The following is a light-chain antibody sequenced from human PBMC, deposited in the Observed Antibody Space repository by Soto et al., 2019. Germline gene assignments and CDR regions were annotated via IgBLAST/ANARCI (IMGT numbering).Light chain of an antibody. CDR1: SSDVGGYNY. CDR3: SSYTSSSTRV. V-gene: IGLV2-14*01. J-gene: IGLJ1*01. CDR2: EVS. Sequence: QAVVTQPASVSGSPGQSITISCTGTSSDVGGYNYVSWYQQHPGKAPKLMIYEVSYRPSGVSIRFSGSKSGNTASLTISGLQAEDEADYYRSSYTSSSTRVFGTGTKLTVL.